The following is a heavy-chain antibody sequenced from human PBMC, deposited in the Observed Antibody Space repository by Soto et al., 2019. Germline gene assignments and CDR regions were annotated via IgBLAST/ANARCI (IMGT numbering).Heavy chain of an antibody. CDR3: ARVGLYCGGDCYAFDI. CDR2: ISAYNGNT. J-gene: IGHJ3*02. Sequence: ASVKVSCKASGYTFTSYGISWVRQAPGQGLEWMGWISAYNGNTNYAQKLQGRVTMTTDTSTSTAYMELRSLRSDDTAVYYCARVGLYCGGDCYAFDIWGQGAMVTVSS. D-gene: IGHD2-21*02. CDR1: GYTFTSYG. V-gene: IGHV1-18*01.